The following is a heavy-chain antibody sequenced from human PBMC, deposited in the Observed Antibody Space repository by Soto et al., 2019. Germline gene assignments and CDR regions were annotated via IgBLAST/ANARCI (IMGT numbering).Heavy chain of an antibody. V-gene: IGHV3-33*06. J-gene: IGHJ4*01. Sequence: SLRLSCAASGFSFTTSGLHWVRQAPGKGLEWVAVIWYDGSKTYYADSVKGRFTISRDNSKNTLYLQMNSVRVEDTAMYYCVKDHCGGDCYSNPYFDYWGRGTLVTVSS. D-gene: IGHD2-21*02. CDR1: GFSFTTSG. CDR3: VKDHCGGDCYSNPYFDY. CDR2: IWYDGSKT.